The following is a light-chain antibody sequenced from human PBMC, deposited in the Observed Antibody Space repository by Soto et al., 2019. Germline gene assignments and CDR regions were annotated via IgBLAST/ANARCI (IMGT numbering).Light chain of an antibody. CDR3: QQYGSSPPWT. CDR1: QSVSSY. CDR2: GAS. Sequence: EIVLTQSPATLPLSPWERATLSCRASQSVSSYLVWYQQKPGQAPSLLLYGASTRATGIPARFSGSGSGTDFTLTISRLEPEDFAVYYCQQYGSSPPWTFGQGTKVDI. J-gene: IGKJ1*01. V-gene: IGKV3-20*01.